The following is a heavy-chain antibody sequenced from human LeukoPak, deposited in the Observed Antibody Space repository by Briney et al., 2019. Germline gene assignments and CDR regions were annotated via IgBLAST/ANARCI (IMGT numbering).Heavy chain of an antibody. D-gene: IGHD3-10*01. J-gene: IGHJ6*03. CDR3: ARDPGLMVRGSRRGYDGNYYYMDV. V-gene: IGHV1-69*06. CDR2: IIPIFGTA. CDR1: GGTFSSYA. Sequence: SVKVSCKASGGTFSSYAISWVRQAPGQGLEWMGGIIPIFGTANYAQKFQGRVTITADKSTSTAYMELSSLRSEDTAVYYCARDPGLMVRGSRRGYDGNYYYMDVWGKGTTVTVSS.